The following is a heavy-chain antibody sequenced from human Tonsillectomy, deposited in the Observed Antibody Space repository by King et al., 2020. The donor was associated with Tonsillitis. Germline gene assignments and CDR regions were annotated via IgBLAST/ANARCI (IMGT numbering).Heavy chain of an antibody. J-gene: IGHJ4*02. Sequence: VQLVESGAEVKKPGSSVKVSCKASGGTFSSYAISWVRQAPGQGLEWMGGIIPIFGTANYAQKFQGRVTITADESSSTAYMELSSLRSEDTAVYYCSFWTAVTDYFDYWGQGTLVTVSS. V-gene: IGHV1-69*01. D-gene: IGHD3/OR15-3a*01. CDR3: SFWTAVTDYFDY. CDR2: IIPIFGTA. CDR1: GGTFSSYA.